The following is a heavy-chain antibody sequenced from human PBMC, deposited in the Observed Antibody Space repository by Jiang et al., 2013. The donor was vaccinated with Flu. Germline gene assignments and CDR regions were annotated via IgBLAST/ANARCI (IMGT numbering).Heavy chain of an antibody. J-gene: IGHJ6*02. CDR3: AREKYYNWNYYYGMDV. D-gene: IGHD1-20*01. CDR2: INPSGGST. Sequence: GAEVKKSGASVKVSCKASGYTFTSYYMHWVRQAPGQGLVWMGIINPSGGSTSYAPKFQGRVTMTRDTSTSTVYMQLSSLRSEDTAVYFCAREKYYNWNYYYGMDVWGQGTTVTVSS. V-gene: IGHV1-46*01. CDR1: GYTFTSYY.